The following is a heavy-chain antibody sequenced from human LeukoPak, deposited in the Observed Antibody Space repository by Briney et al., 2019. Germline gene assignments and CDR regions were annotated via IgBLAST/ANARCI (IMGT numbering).Heavy chain of an antibody. CDR2: ISSSSSYT. D-gene: IGHD1-1*01. Sequence: PGGSLRLSCAASGFTFSEYYMGWVRQAPGKGLEWVSYISSSSSYTNYADSVKGRFTISRDNAKNSLYLQMNSLRAEDTAVYYCARGYYYFDYWGQGTLVTVSS. CDR1: GFTFSEYY. V-gene: IGHV3-11*05. J-gene: IGHJ4*02. CDR3: ARGYYYFDY.